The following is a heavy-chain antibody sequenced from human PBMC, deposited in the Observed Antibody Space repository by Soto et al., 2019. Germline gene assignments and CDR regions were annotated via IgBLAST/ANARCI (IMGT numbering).Heavy chain of an antibody. CDR2: IYYSGST. CDR3: ARSQAGASVGYYYYMDV. J-gene: IGHJ6*03. CDR1: GGPISSYY. V-gene: IGHV4-59*08. D-gene: IGHD1-26*01. Sequence: SETLSLTCTVSGGPISSYYWSWILQPPWKGLEWIGYIYYSGSTNYNPSLKSRVTISVDTSKNQFTLKLSSVTAADTAVYYCARSQAGASVGYYYYMDVWGKGTTVTVSS.